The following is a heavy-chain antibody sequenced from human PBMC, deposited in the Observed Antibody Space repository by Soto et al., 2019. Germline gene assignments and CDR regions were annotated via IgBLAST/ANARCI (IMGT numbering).Heavy chain of an antibody. V-gene: IGHV1-8*01. CDR1: GYTFTSYD. CDR2: MNPNSGNT. J-gene: IGHJ6*02. CDR3: ARYRGSYPRYYYYYGMDV. Sequence: ASVKVSCKASGYTFTSYDINWVRQATGQGLEWMGWMNPNSGNTGYAQKFQGRVTMTRNTSISTAYMELSSLRSEDTAVYYCARYRGSYPRYYYYYGMDVWGQGTTVTVSS. D-gene: IGHD1-26*01.